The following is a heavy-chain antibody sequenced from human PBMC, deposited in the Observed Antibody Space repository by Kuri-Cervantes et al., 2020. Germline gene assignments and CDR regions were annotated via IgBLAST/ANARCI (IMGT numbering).Heavy chain of an antibody. J-gene: IGHJ4*02. CDR1: GGSISSGGYS. Sequence: SQTLSLTCAVSGGSISSGGYSWSWIRQPPGKGLEWIGYIYHSGSTYYNPSLKSRVTISVDRSKNQFSLKLSSVTAADTAVYYCARGVYDYVWGSYRRFDYWGQGTLVTVSS. V-gene: IGHV4-30-2*01. D-gene: IGHD3-16*02. CDR2: IYHSGST. CDR3: ARGVYDYVWGSYRRFDY.